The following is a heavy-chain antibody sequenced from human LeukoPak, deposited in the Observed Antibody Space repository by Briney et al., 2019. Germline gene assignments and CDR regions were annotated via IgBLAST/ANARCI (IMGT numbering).Heavy chain of an antibody. CDR2: INPNSGAT. J-gene: IGHJ4*02. CDR3: VPLGYCSGGTCYDGN. Sequence: ASVKVSCKASGYMFTGYYMHWVRQAPGQGLEWMGWINPNSGATNYAQKFRGRATMTRDTSITTAYLELSGLRSDDTAIYYCVPLGYCSGGTCYDGNWGQGTLVTVSS. CDR1: GYMFTGYY. V-gene: IGHV1-2*02. D-gene: IGHD2-15*01.